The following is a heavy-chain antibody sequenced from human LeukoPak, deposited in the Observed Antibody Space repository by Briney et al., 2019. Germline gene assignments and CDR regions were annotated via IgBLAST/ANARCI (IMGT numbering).Heavy chain of an antibody. CDR3: AREASSGFGNYYYGMDV. Sequence: SETLSLTCTVSVGSISSYYWSWIRQPPWKGLEWIGYIYYSGSTNYNPSLKSRVTISVDTSKNQFSLKLSSVTAADTAVYYCAREASSGFGNYYYGMDVWGQGTTVTVSS. CDR2: IYYSGST. D-gene: IGHD2-2*01. V-gene: IGHV4-59*01. J-gene: IGHJ6*02. CDR1: VGSISSYY.